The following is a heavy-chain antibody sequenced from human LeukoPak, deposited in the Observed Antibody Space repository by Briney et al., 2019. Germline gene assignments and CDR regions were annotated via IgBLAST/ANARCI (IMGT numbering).Heavy chain of an antibody. Sequence: GGSLRLSCAASGFTFRNYVIHWVRQAPGKGLEWVAVTSSDLNVKLYADSVKGRFIISRDNSRSTLYLQMNSLRPEDTAIYYCAREGYYGSGSPPSLYFDYWGQGTLVTVSS. CDR3: AREGYYGSGSPPSLYFDY. CDR2: TSSDLNVK. J-gene: IGHJ4*02. CDR1: GFTFRNYV. D-gene: IGHD3-10*01. V-gene: IGHV3-30-3*01.